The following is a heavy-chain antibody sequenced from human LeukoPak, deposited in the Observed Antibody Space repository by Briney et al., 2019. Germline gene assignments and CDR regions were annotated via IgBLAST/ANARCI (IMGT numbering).Heavy chain of an antibody. CDR1: GYSFTSYW. CDR3: ARATTVVTPRYFDL. V-gene: IGHV5-51*01. Sequence: GESLKISCKGSGYSFTSYWIGWVRQMPGKGLEWMGIIYPGDSDTRYSPSFQGQVTISADRSISTAYLQWSSLKASVTAMYYCARATTVVTPRYFDLWGRGTLVTVSS. J-gene: IGHJ2*01. D-gene: IGHD4-23*01. CDR2: IYPGDSDT.